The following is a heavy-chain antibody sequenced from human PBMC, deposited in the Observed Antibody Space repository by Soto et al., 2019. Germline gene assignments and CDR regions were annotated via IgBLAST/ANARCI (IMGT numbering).Heavy chain of an antibody. CDR3: VSDYDSGGYIGY. CDR1: GGSISTADYY. D-gene: IGHD3-22*01. J-gene: IGHJ4*02. CDR2: ISYRGSP. Sequence: QVQLHESGPGLVRPSQTLSLTCNVSGGSISTADYYWSWIRQPPGKGLEWIGYISYRGSPYYTPSLESRVAISIDTSKNQFSLNLTSVTAADTAVYFCVSDYDSGGYIGYWGQGTLVTVSS. V-gene: IGHV4-30-4*01.